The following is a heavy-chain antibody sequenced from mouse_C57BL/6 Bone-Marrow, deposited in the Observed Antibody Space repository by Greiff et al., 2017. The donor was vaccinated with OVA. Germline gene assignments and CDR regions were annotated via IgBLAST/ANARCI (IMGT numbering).Heavy chain of an antibody. CDR1: GYTFTSYW. V-gene: IGHV1-72*01. D-gene: IGHD1-1*01. CDR3: GRYYGSLDD. J-gene: IGHJ2*01. CDR2: IGPNSGGT. Sequence: QVQLQQPGAELVKPGASVTLSCKASGYTFTSYWMPWVKQRPGRGLEWIGRIGPNSGGTKYYEQFKSPATLTVDKHSSTAYMHLSILTSENSAGYYGGRYYGSLDDWGQGTTLTVSS.